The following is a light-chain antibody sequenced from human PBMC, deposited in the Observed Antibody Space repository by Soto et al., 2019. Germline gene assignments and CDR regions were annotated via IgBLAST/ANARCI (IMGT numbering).Light chain of an antibody. CDR1: QSIKSW. Sequence: DIQMTQTPSRLRASVXXRXXXXCRASQSIKSWLAWYQQKPGKAPKLLIYKASTLKSGVPSRFSGSGSGTEFTLTISSLQPDDFATYYCQQYSTFWTFGQGTKV. CDR2: KAS. J-gene: IGKJ1*01. CDR3: QQYSTFWT. V-gene: IGKV1-5*03.